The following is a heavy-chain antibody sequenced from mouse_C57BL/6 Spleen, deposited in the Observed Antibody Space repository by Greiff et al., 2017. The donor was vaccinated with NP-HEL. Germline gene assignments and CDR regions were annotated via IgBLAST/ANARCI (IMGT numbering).Heavy chain of an antibody. J-gene: IGHJ1*03. D-gene: IGHD1-1*01. CDR1: GYTFTSYW. Sequence: QVQLQQPGAGLVKPGASVKLSCKASGYTFTSYWMHWVKQRPGQGLEWIGMIHPNSGSTNYNEKFKSKATLTVDKSSSTAYMQLSSLTSEDSAVYYCARRGITTVVARYFEVWGTGTTVTVSS. CDR2: IHPNSGST. V-gene: IGHV1-64*01. CDR3: ARRGITTVVARYFEV.